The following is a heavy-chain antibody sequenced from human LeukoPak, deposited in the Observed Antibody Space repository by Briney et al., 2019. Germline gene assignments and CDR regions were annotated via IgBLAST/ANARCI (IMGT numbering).Heavy chain of an antibody. V-gene: IGHV1-18*01. CDR1: GYTFTSYC. CDR3: ARVVGIRGAFDY. CDR2: ISAYNGNT. D-gene: IGHD3-10*01. Sequence: GASVKVSCMPSGYTFTSYCISWVRQAPGQGREWMGWISAYNGNTNYTQKLQGTVTMTTDTSTSTAYMELRSLRSDDTAVYYCARVVGIRGAFDYWGQGTLVTVSS. J-gene: IGHJ4*02.